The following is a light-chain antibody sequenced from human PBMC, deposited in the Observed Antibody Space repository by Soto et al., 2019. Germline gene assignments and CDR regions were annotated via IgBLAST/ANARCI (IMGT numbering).Light chain of an antibody. CDR2: GAS. CDR1: QSVTSN. J-gene: IGKJ2*01. Sequence: EIVMTQSPATLSVSPGERANLSCRASQSVTSNLAWYQQKPGRAPRLLIYGASTRATGIPARFSGSGSGTEFTLTISNLQSEDFALYYCQHYFNWPYTFGQGTKLEI. V-gene: IGKV3-15*01. CDR3: QHYFNWPYT.